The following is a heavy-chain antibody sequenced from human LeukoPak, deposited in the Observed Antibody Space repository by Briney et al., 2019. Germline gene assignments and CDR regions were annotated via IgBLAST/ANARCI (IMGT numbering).Heavy chain of an antibody. CDR3: ARSHGKGVFDP. V-gene: IGHV4-59*12. CDR1: GGSISSYY. Sequence: SETLSLTCTVSGGSISSYYWSWIRQPPGKGLEWIGYIYYSGSTNYNPSLKSRVTISVDTSKNQFSLKLSSVTAADTAVYYCARSHGKGVFDPWGQGTLVTVSS. J-gene: IGHJ5*02. CDR2: IYYSGST.